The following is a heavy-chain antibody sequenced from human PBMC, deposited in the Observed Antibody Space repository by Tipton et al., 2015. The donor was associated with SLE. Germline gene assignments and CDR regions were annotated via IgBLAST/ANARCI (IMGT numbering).Heavy chain of an antibody. CDR1: GGSFSDYS. V-gene: IGHV4-34*01. CDR3: ARDCTTGVCYTTSFDY. D-gene: IGHD2-8*01. Sequence: TLSLTCAVYGGSFSDYSWSWIRQPPGKGLEWIGEINHSGSTNYNPSLKSRVTISIDMSKNQFSLRLGSVTAADTAVYYCARDCTTGVCYTTSFDYWGQGTLVTVSP. CDR2: INHSGST. J-gene: IGHJ4*02.